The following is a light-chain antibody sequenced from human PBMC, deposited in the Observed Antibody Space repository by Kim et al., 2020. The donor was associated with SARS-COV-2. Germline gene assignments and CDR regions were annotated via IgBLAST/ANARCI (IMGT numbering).Light chain of an antibody. CDR3: NSRDSSGNHWV. Sequence: ALGQTVSVTCQGDSLRRYSASWYQQKQGQAPVLVIYDNNNRTAGIPDRFSGSSSRSTASLTITGAQAEDEADYYCNSRDSSGNHWVFGGGTKVTVL. CDR2: DNN. V-gene: IGLV3-19*01. J-gene: IGLJ3*02. CDR1: SLRRYS.